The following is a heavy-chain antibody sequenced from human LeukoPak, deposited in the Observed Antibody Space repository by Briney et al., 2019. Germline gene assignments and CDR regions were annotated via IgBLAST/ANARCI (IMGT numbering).Heavy chain of an antibody. D-gene: IGHD5-18*01. J-gene: IGHJ4*02. CDR3: ATDPRGYSYGWDFDY. CDR1: GFTFSSYS. Sequence: GGSLRLSCAASGFTFSSYSMNWVRQAPGKGLEWVSSISSSSSYIYYADSVKGRFTISRDNAKNSLYLQMSSLRAEDTAVYYCATDPRGYSYGWDFDYWGQGTLVTVSS. CDR2: ISSSSSYI. V-gene: IGHV3-21*01.